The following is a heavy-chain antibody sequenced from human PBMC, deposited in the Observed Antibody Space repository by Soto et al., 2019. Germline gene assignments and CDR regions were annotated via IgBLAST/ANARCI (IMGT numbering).Heavy chain of an antibody. CDR2: ISGSGGST. D-gene: IGHD3-22*01. J-gene: IGHJ3*02. CDR3: AKDPTANYYDSSGYPGAFDI. CDR1: GFTFSSYA. Sequence: GGSLRLSCAASGFTFSSYAMSWVRQAPGKGLEWVSAISGSGGSTYYADSVKGRFTISRDNSKNTLYLQMNSLRAEDTAVYYCAKDPTANYYDSSGYPGAFDIWGQGTMVTVSS. V-gene: IGHV3-23*01.